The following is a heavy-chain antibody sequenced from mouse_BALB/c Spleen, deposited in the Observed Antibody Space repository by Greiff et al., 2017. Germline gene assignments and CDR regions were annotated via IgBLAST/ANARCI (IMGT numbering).Heavy chain of an antibody. V-gene: IGHV5-6-3*01. D-gene: IGHD1-2*01. CDR3: ARDVGLLRIQGYWYFEV. J-gene: IGHJ1*01. CDR1: GFTFSSYG. CDR2: INSNGGST. Sequence: DVHLVESGGGLVQPGGSLKLSCAASGFTFSSYGMSWVRQTPDKRLELVATINSNGGSTYYPDSVKGRFTISRDNAKNTLYLQMSSLKSEDTAMYYCARDVGLLRIQGYWYFEVWGAGTTVTVSS.